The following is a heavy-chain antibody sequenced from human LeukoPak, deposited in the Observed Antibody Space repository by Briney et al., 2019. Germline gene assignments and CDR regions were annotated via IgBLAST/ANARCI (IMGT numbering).Heavy chain of an antibody. D-gene: IGHD3-9*01. CDR1: GGTFSSYA. Sequence: SVKVSCKASGGTFSSYAISWVRQAPGQGLEWMGGIIPIFGTANYAQTFQGRVTITADESTSTAYMELSSLRSEDTAVYYCASLFYDILTGSYYYGMDVWGKGTTVTVSS. CDR2: IIPIFGTA. V-gene: IGHV1-69*01. CDR3: ASLFYDILTGSYYYGMDV. J-gene: IGHJ6*04.